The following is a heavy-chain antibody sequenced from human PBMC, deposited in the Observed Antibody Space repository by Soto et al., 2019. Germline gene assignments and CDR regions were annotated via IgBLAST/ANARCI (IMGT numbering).Heavy chain of an antibody. CDR1: GFTFSSYW. J-gene: IGHJ5*02. CDR2: IKQDGSEK. V-gene: IGHV3-7*03. CDR3: ARDPSSRYSSKNWFDP. Sequence: EVQLVESGGGLVQPGGSLRLSCAASGFTFSSYWMSWVRQAPGKGLEWVANIKQDGSEKYYVDSVKGRFTISRDNAKNSLYLQMNSLRAEDTAVYYCARDPSSRYSSKNWFDPWGQGTLVTVSS. D-gene: IGHD6-13*01.